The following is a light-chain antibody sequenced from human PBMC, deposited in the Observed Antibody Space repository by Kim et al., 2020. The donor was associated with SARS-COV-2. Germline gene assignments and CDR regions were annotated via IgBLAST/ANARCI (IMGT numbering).Light chain of an antibody. J-gene: IGLJ2*01. CDR2: DVR. CDR3: ASYAPDTTVI. V-gene: IGLV2-14*03. CDR1: SSDIGRSNF. Sequence: QSALTQPASVSGSPGQSITISCTGTSSDIGRSNFVAWYQHPPGKAPKLVIFDVRNRPSGVSDRFSGSKSGNTASLTISGLQTEDEGDYYCASYAPDTTVIFGGGTTVTVL.